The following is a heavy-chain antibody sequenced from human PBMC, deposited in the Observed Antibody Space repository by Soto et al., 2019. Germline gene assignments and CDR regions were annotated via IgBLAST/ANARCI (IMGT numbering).Heavy chain of an antibody. Sequence: GGSLRLSCAASVFTFSSYAMHWVRQAPGKGLEWVAVISYGGSNKYYADSVKGRFTISRDNSKNTLYLQMSSLRAEDTAVYYCARRGYSYGENYGMDVWGQGTTVTVSS. CDR3: ARRGYSYGENYGMDV. D-gene: IGHD5-18*01. CDR2: ISYGGSNK. J-gene: IGHJ6*02. V-gene: IGHV3-30-3*01. CDR1: VFTFSSYA.